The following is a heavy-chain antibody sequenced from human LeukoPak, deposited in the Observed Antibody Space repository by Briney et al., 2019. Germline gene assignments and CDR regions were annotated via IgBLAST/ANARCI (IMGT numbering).Heavy chain of an antibody. CDR2: IIPIFGTA. D-gene: IGHD5-18*01. CDR3: ARWLSPYTAMVVEAFDI. J-gene: IGHJ3*02. V-gene: IGHV1-69*06. Sequence: SVKVSCKASGGTFSSYAISWVRQAPGQGLEWMGGIIPIFGTANYAQKFQGRVTITADKSTSTAYMELSSLRSEDTAVYYCARWLSPYTAMVVEAFDIWGQGTMVTVSS. CDR1: GGTFSSYA.